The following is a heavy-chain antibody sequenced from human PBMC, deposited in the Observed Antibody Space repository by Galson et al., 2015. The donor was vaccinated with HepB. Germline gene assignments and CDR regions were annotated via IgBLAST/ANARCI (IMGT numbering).Heavy chain of an antibody. CDR2: IYYSGST. CDR1: GGSISSSSYY. Sequence: ETLSLTCTVSGGSISSSSYYWGWIRQPPGKGLEWIGSIYYSGSTYYNPSLKSRVTISVDTSKNQFSLKLSSVTAADTTVYYCARHCLYYDILTGSYHDAFDIWGQGTMVTVSS. J-gene: IGHJ3*02. D-gene: IGHD3-9*01. CDR3: ARHCLYYDILTGSYHDAFDI. V-gene: IGHV4-39*01.